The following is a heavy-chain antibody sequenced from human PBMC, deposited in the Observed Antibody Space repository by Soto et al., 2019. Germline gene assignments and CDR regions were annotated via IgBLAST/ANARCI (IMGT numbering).Heavy chain of an antibody. V-gene: IGHV3-13*01. Sequence: GGSLRLSCAASGFTFSSYDMHWVRQATGKGLEWVSAIGTAGDTYYPGSVKCRFTISREKAKNSLYLQMNSLRAGDTAVYYCARAVHYYYYMDVWGKGTTVTVSS. CDR3: ARAVHYYYYMDV. CDR2: IGTAGDT. D-gene: IGHD4-17*01. CDR1: GFTFSSYD. J-gene: IGHJ6*03.